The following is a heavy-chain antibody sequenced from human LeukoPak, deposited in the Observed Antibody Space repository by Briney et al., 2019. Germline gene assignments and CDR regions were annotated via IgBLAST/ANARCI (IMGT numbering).Heavy chain of an antibody. CDR3: ARVTGHSSGWYYSFSSGDYPDYFDY. J-gene: IGHJ4*02. V-gene: IGHV1-69*06. CDR2: IIPIFGTA. Sequence: SVKVSCKASGGTFSSYAISWVRQAPGQGLEWMGGIIPIFGTANYAQKFQGRVTITADKSTSTAYMELSSLRSEDTAVYYCARVTGHSSGWYYSFSSGDYPDYFDYWGQGTLVTVSS. D-gene: IGHD6-19*01. CDR1: GGTFSSYA.